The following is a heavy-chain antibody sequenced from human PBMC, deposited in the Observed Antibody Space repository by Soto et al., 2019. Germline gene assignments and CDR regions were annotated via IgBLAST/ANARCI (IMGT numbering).Heavy chain of an antibody. CDR1: GGSISSYY. CDR2: ISYSGST. J-gene: IGHJ4*02. Sequence: QVQLQESGPGLVKPSETLSLTCTVSGGSISSYYWIWIRQPPGKGLEWIGYISYSGSTNYNPSLKSRPTRAVDKSKNQFSLKLRSVTAADTAVYYCARASPYGDYALDYWGQGTLVTVSS. V-gene: IGHV4-59*01. CDR3: ARASPYGDYALDY. D-gene: IGHD4-17*01.